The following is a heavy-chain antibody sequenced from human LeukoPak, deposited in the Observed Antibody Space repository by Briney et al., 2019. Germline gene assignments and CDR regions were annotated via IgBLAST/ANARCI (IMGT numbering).Heavy chain of an antibody. D-gene: IGHD3-22*01. CDR3: ARRRSYVFGTMIGGAFDI. J-gene: IGHJ3*02. V-gene: IGHV4-39*01. CDR2: IYYRGST. Sequence: SETLSLTCTVSGGSISSSSYYWGWIRQPPGKGLEWIGSIYYRGSTYYNPSLKSRVTISVDTSKNQFSLKLSSVTAADTAVYYCARRRSYVFGTMIGGAFDIWGQGTMVTVSS. CDR1: GGSISSSSYY.